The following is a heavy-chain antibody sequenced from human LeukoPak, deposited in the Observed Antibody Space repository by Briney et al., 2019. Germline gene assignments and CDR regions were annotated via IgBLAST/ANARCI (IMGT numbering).Heavy chain of an antibody. V-gene: IGHV3-21*01. CDR2: ISSSSSYI. J-gene: IGHJ4*02. CDR1: GFTFSSYS. CDR3: ARMAGTANFDY. D-gene: IGHD6-19*01. Sequence: AGGCLRLSCAASGFTFSSYSMNCVRDAPGKGLEWVSSISSSSSYIYYADSVKGRFTISRDNAKNSLYLQMNSLRAEDTAVYYCARMAGTANFDYWGQGTLVTVSS.